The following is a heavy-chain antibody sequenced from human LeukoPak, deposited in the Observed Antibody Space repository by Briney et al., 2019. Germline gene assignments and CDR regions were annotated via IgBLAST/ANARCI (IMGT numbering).Heavy chain of an antibody. D-gene: IGHD6-6*01. CDR2: IYYSGST. Sequence: SETLSLTCTVSGGSISSYYWSWIRQPPGKGLEWIGYIYYSGSTNYNPSLKSRVTISVDTSKNQFSLKLSSVTAADTAVYYCARDRSWGTLAAPDYSFDYWGQGTLVTVSS. CDR3: ARDRSWGTLAAPDYSFDY. J-gene: IGHJ4*02. V-gene: IGHV4-59*01. CDR1: GGSISSYY.